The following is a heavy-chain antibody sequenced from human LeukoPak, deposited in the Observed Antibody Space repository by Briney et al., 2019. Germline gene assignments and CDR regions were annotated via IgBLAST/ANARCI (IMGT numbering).Heavy chain of an antibody. V-gene: IGHV4-4*07. CDR3: ARDDGRGVVTPY. D-gene: IGHD2-21*02. J-gene: IGHJ4*02. Sequence: SETLSLTCTVSGGSISSYYWSWVRQPAGKGLEWIGRIYASGNTNYNPSLKGRVTMTVDTSKNQFSLNLSSVTAADTAVYYCARDDGRGVVTPYWGQGTLVTVSS. CDR2: IYASGNT. CDR1: GGSISSYY.